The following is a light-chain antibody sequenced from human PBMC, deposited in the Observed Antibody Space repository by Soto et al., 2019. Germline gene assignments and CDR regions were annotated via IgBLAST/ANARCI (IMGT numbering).Light chain of an antibody. CDR3: SSYTSSSTYV. J-gene: IGLJ1*01. Sequence: CALTRPASVSGSPGQSTTISCTGTSSDVGGYNYVSWYQQHPGKAPKLMIYEVSNRPSGVSNRFSGSKSGNTASLTISGLQAEDEADYYCSSYTSSSTYVFGTGTKVNVL. CDR2: EVS. CDR1: SSDVGGYNY. V-gene: IGLV2-14*01.